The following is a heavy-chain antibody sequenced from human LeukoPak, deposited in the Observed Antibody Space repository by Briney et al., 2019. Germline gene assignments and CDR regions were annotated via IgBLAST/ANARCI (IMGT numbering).Heavy chain of an antibody. CDR3: AKNRAPPAVTGLGY. V-gene: IGHV3-23*01. CDR1: GFTFSSYA. J-gene: IGHJ4*02. CDR2: ISGSGGST. Sequence: GGSLRLSCAASGFTFSSYAMSWVRQAPGKGLEWVSAISGSGGSTYYADSVKGRFTISRDNSNNTLYLQMNSLRAEDTAVYYCAKNRAPPAVTGLGYWGQGTLVTVSS. D-gene: IGHD4-23*01.